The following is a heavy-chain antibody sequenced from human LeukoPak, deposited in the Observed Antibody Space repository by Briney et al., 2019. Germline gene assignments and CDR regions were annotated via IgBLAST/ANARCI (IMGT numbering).Heavy chain of an antibody. CDR3: ARQGPERQH. CDR2: IYYSGGT. Sequence: PSETLSLTCTVSDGSISSSNYYWGWIRQPPWKGLEWIASIYYSGGTYYNPSLKSRVTISVDTSKNQFPLKLNSVTAADTAVYYCARQGPERQHWGQGTLVTVSS. V-gene: IGHV4-39*01. CDR1: DGSISSSNYY. J-gene: IGHJ1*01.